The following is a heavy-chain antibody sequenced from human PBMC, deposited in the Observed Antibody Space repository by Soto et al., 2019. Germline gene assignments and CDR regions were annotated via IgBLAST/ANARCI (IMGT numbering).Heavy chain of an antibody. CDR3: ARGGAMGVDY. Sequence: GGSLRLSCTASGFTFNNKWMHWVRQAPGKGLVWLSRIDGAAATTNYADSVKGRFTISRDNAKNIVFLHVNGLTDEDTAAYYCARGGAMGVDYWGQGTLVTVSS. V-gene: IGHV3-74*01. J-gene: IGHJ4*02. CDR1: GFTFNNKW. CDR2: IDGAAATT. D-gene: IGHD1-26*01.